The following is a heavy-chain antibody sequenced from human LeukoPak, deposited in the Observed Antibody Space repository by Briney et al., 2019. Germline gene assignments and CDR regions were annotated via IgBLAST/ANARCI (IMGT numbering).Heavy chain of an antibody. Sequence: GASVKVSCKASGYTFTGYYMHWVRQTPGQGLEWMGWINPNSGDTNYAQKFQGRVTMTRDTSISTAYMELSRLRSDDTAVYYCARVPGDTSVALTLFDSWGQRTLVTVSS. J-gene: IGHJ4*02. CDR3: ARVPGDTSVALTLFDS. CDR2: INPNSGDT. D-gene: IGHD1-14*01. CDR1: GYTFTGYY. V-gene: IGHV1-2*02.